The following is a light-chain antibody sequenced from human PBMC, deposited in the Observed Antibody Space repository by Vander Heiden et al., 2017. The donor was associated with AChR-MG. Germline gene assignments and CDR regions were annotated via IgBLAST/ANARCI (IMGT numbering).Light chain of an antibody. CDR1: QSLLHSNGYNY. CDR2: LGS. V-gene: IGKV2-28*01. J-gene: IGKJ2*01. Sequence: DTVMTQSPLSLAVTPGEPASISCRSSQSLLHSNGYNYVDWYLQKPGQSPQLLVYLGSYRASGVPDRFSGSGSGTDFTLKISRVEAEDVGVYYCMQALQTPYTFGLETKLEIK. CDR3: MQALQTPYT.